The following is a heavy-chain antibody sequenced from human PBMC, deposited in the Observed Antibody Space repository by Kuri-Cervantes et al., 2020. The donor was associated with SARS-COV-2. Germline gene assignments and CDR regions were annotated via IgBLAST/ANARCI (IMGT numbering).Heavy chain of an antibody. CDR1: GGSISSSSYY. Sequence: SETLSLTCTVSGGSISSSSYYWGWIRQPPGKGLEWIGSIHYSGSTYYNPSLKSRVTISVDTSKNQFSLKLSSVTAADTAVYYCARTIGYYDSSGYYNHYYGMDVWGQGTAVTVSS. CDR3: ARTIGYYDSSGYYNHYYGMDV. D-gene: IGHD3-22*01. V-gene: IGHV4-39*07. CDR2: IHYSGST. J-gene: IGHJ6*02.